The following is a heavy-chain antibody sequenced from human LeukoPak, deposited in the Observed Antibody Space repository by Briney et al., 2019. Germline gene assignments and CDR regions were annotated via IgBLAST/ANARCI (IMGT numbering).Heavy chain of an antibody. V-gene: IGHV3-53*05. CDR1: GFTVSSNY. J-gene: IGHJ4*02. CDR2: IYSGGST. CDR3: ARGKIRDHQIPDY. D-gene: IGHD2-2*01. Sequence: GGSLRLSCAASGFTVSSNYMSWVRQAPGKGLEWVSVIYSGGSTYYADSVKGRFTISRDNSKNTLYLQMNSLRAEDTAVYCCARGKIRDHQIPDYWGQGTLVTVSS.